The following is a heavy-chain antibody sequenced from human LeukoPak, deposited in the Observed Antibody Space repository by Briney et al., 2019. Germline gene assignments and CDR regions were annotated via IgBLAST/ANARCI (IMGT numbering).Heavy chain of an antibody. D-gene: IGHD3-10*01. Sequence: SETLSLTCAVSGGSISGGGYSWSWIRQPPGKGLEWIGYISSTGSTYYNPSLKSRLSISLDTSKNQFSLKLSSVTAADTAVFYCARLGVTQDAFDIWGQGTMVTVSS. J-gene: IGHJ3*02. CDR2: ISSTGST. CDR1: GGSISGGGYS. V-gene: IGHV4-30-4*07. CDR3: ARLGVTQDAFDI.